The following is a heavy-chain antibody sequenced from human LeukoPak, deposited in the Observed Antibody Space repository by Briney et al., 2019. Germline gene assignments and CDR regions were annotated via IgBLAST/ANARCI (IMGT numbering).Heavy chain of an antibody. D-gene: IGHD3-10*01. CDR3: ARPAYGSGKGWFDP. J-gene: IGHJ5*02. CDR2: IIPILGIA. V-gene: IGHV1-69*04. Sequence: SVKVSCKASGGTFSSYAISWVRQAPGQGLEWMGRIIPILGIANYAQKFQGRVTITADKSTSTAYMELSSLRSEDAAVYYCARPAYGSGKGWFDPWGQGTLVTVSS. CDR1: GGTFSSYA.